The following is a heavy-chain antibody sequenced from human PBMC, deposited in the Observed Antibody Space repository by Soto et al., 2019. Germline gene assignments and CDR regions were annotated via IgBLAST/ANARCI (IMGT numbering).Heavy chain of an antibody. V-gene: IGHV3-23*01. CDR3: ARAHGYSYGSDWFDP. D-gene: IGHD5-18*01. J-gene: IGHJ5*02. CDR2: ISGSGGGT. Sequence: PGGSLRLSCAASGFTFNSYAMSWVRQAPGKGLEWVSAISGSGGGTYYADSVRGRFTISRDNSKNTQYLQMNSLRAEDTAVYYFARAHGYSYGSDWFDPWGQGTLVTVSS. CDR1: GFTFNSYA.